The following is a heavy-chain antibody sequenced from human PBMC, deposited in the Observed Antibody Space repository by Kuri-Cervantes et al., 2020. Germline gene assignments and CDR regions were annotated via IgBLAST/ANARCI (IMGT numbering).Heavy chain of an antibody. CDR2: ISAYNGNT. D-gene: IGHD6-19*01. Sequence: ASVKVSCKASGYTFTSYGISWVRQAPGQGLEWMGWISAYNGNTNYAQKLQGRVTMTTDTSTSTAYMELRSLRSDDTAVYYCARGFFLGTVAGTRRYAFDIWGQGTMVTVSS. CDR1: GYTFTSYG. J-gene: IGHJ3*02. CDR3: ARGFFLGTVAGTRRYAFDI. V-gene: IGHV1-18*01.